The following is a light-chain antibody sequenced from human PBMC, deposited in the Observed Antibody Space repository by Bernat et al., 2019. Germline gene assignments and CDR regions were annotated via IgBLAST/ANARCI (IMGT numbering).Light chain of an antibody. CDR1: GSDVGSFEL. CDR3: SSYTSTNPLFV. CDR2: DVA. Sequence: QSALTQPASVSGSPGQSIAISCTGTGSDVGSFELVSWYQRYPGKAPKLIIYDVAKRPSGVSDRFSGAKSGNTASLTISGLQAEDEADYYCSSYTSTNPLFVFGAGTEVTVL. J-gene: IGLJ1*01. V-gene: IGLV2-14*02.